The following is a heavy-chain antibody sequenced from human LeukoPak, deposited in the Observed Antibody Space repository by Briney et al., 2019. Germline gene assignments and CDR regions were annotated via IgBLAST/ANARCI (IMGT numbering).Heavy chain of an antibody. J-gene: IGHJ4*02. D-gene: IGHD3-9*01. CDR1: GFTFSNYA. CDR3: AKGYDILTGYYPYYFDS. Sequence: GGSLRLSCVASGFTFSNYALNWVRQAPGKGLEWFSVISGSGDSPYYADSVKGRFTISRDNSKNTLYLQMNSLRAEDTAVYYCAKGYDILTGYYPYYFDSWGQGTLVTVSS. V-gene: IGHV3-23*01. CDR2: ISGSGDSP.